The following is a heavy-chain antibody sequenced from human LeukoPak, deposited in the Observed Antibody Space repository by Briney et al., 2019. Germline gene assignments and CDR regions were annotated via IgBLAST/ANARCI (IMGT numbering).Heavy chain of an antibody. J-gene: IGHJ4*02. D-gene: IGHD2-21*02. CDR3: ASYCGGDCYSDFDY. Sequence: GGSLRLSCAASGFTFSSYSMNWVRQAPGKGLEWVSYISSSSSTIYFADSVKGRFTISRDNAKNSLYLQMNSLRAEDTAVYYCASYCGGDCYSDFDYWGQGTLVTASS. V-gene: IGHV3-48*01. CDR1: GFTFSSYS. CDR2: ISSSSSTI.